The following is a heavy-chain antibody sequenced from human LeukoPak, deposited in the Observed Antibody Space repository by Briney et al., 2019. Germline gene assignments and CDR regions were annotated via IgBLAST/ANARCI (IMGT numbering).Heavy chain of an antibody. CDR1: GFSFSSYF. CDR2: ISYDGSIK. Sequence: GGSLRLSCAASGFSFSSYFMTWARQAPGEGLEWVAVISYDGSIKHYTDSVKGRFTISRDNSKNTLYLQMSSLRPEDTAVYYCASIFWGYCSSTSCYVDYWGQGTLVSVSS. V-gene: IGHV3-30-3*01. CDR3: ASIFWGYCSSTSCYVDY. D-gene: IGHD2-2*01. J-gene: IGHJ4*02.